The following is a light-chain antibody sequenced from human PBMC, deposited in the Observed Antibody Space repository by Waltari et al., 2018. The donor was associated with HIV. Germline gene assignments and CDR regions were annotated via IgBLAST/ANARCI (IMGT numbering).Light chain of an antibody. J-gene: IGLJ2*01. CDR2: DVI. V-gene: IGLV2-14*03. CDR3: SSYSSVNTFVV. CDR1: SSDIGRSNH. Sequence: QSALTQPASVSGSPGQSITISCTGSSSDIGRSNHVSWYQQFPGKAPKLLITDVIRRPLGVSDRFSGSKSGNTASLTISGLQAEDEASYFGSSYSSVNTFVVFGGGTKVTVL.